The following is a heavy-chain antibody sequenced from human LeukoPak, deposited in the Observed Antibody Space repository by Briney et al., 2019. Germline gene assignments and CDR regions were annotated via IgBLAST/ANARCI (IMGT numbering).Heavy chain of an antibody. CDR2: IIWSGGST. CDR1: GFTFDDYG. Sequence: GGSLTLSCAASGFTFDDYGMSWVRHAPGKGLEWVSAIIWSGGSTLYGDSVKGRFTIYRDNARNSLYLEMKSLRSEDTAVYYCASYYYGSSGYYYYFVSWGQGKLVTVSP. D-gene: IGHD3-22*01. J-gene: IGHJ4*02. CDR3: ASYYYGSSGYYYYFVS. V-gene: IGHV3-20*04.